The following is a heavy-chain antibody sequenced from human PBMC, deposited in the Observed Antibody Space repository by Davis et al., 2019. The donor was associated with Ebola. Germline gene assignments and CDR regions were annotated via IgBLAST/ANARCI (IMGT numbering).Heavy chain of an antibody. CDR3: ARRGEESPASGKYYFGY. Sequence: PGGSLRLSCAASGFSFSSYGMNWVRQAPGKGLEWVSGLNRYGSSTFYADSMKGRVTISRDNSKSTLYLQMNSLRAEETAGYYCARRGEESPASGKYYFGYWGQGTLVTVSS. D-gene: IGHD3-10*01. CDR1: GFSFSSYG. V-gene: IGHV3-23*01. CDR2: LNRYGSST. J-gene: IGHJ4*02.